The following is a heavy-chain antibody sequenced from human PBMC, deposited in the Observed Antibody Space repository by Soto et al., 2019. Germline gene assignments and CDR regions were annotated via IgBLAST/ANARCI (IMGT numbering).Heavy chain of an antibody. J-gene: IGHJ4*02. Sequence: QVQLQESGPGLVKPSGTLSLTCSVSGNSMSSSNWWNWVRQPPGKGLEWIGEAHHSGRTNYNPSPKSLVTISVDRSQSIFSLKLASVTAADTAVYYCVRSEATALDYWGQGTLVTVSS. CDR1: GNSMSSSNW. CDR2: AHHSGRT. CDR3: VRSEATALDY. V-gene: IGHV4-4*02.